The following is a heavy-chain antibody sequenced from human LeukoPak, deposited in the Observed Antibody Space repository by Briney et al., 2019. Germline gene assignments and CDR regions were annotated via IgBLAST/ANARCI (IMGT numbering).Heavy chain of an antibody. J-gene: IGHJ4*02. CDR1: GYTFTSYY. CDR3: ARDKNHYDTRGDF. Sequence: GASVEVSCKASGYTFTSYYMHWVRQAPGQGLEWMGIINPSGGSTSYAQKFQGRVTMTRDTSTSTVYMELSSLRSDDTAVYYCARDKNHYDTRGDFWGQGTLVTVSS. CDR2: INPSGGST. D-gene: IGHD3-22*01. V-gene: IGHV1-46*01.